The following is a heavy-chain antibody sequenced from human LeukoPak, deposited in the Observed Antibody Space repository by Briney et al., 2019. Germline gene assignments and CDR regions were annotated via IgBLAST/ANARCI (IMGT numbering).Heavy chain of an antibody. Sequence: GGPLRLSCAASGFTFSNHAMNWVRQAPGKGLEWVSIISGGGTVTYYADSVKGRFTISRDNAKNLLYLQMNSLRDEDTAMYYCARVSAPGTSGWYFGYWGQGTLVTVSS. J-gene: IGHJ4*02. CDR1: GFTFSNHA. CDR3: ARVSAPGTSGWYFGY. V-gene: IGHV3-23*01. D-gene: IGHD6-19*01. CDR2: ISGGGTVT.